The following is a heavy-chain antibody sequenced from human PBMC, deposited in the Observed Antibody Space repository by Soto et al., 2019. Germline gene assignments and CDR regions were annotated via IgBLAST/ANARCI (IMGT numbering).Heavy chain of an antibody. CDR1: GYTFTSYD. CDR3: AKDLVVPAAMVAFDI. D-gene: IGHD2-2*01. Sequence: ASVKVSCKASGYTFTSYDINWVRQATGQGLEWMGWMNPNSGNTGYAQKFQGRVTMTRNTSISTAYMELSSLRSEDTAVYYCAKDLVVPAAMVAFDIWGQGTMVTVSS. J-gene: IGHJ3*02. V-gene: IGHV1-8*01. CDR2: MNPNSGNT.